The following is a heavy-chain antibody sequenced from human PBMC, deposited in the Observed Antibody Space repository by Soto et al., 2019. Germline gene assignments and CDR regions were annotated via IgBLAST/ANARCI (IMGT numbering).Heavy chain of an antibody. CDR2: IDPSDSYT. Sequence: GESLKISCKASGYSFTSYWISWVRQMPGKGLEWMGRIDPSDSYTNVSPSFQGHVTISADKSISTAYLQWSSLKASDSAMYYCARHSYSESGFYYYGLDVCGQGPTVTVSS. J-gene: IGHJ6*02. V-gene: IGHV5-10-1*01. CDR3: ARHSYSESGFYYYGLDV. D-gene: IGHD3-10*01. CDR1: GYSFTSYW.